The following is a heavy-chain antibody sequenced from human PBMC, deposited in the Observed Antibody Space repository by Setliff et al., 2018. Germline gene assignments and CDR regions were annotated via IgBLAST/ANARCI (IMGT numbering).Heavy chain of an antibody. J-gene: IGHJ6*02. CDR3: AREGEIWFGELLPWGIDV. CDR2: IYTSGST. D-gene: IGHD3-10*01. CDR1: GGSISSGTYY. V-gene: IGHV4-61*02. Sequence: SSETLSLTCTVSGGSISSGTYYWSWIRQPAGKGLEWIGRIYTSGSTNYNPSLKSRVTISVDTSKNQFSLKLSSVTAADTAVYYCAREGEIWFGELLPWGIDVWGQGTTVTVSS.